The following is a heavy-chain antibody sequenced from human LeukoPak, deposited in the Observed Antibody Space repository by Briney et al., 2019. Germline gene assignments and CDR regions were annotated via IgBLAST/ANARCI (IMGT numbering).Heavy chain of an antibody. Sequence: ASETLSLTCAVYGGSFSGYYWSWIRQPPGKGLEWIGEINHSGSTNYNPSLKSRVTISVDTSKNQFSLKLSSVTAADTAVYYCARARGVAAAGTDYFDYWGQGTLVTVSS. CDR2: INHSGST. CDR1: GGSFSGYY. V-gene: IGHV4-34*01. CDR3: ARARGVAAAGTDYFDY. J-gene: IGHJ4*02. D-gene: IGHD6-13*01.